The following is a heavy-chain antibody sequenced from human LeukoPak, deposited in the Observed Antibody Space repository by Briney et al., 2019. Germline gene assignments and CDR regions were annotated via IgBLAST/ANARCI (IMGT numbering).Heavy chain of an antibody. D-gene: IGHD3-10*01. CDR3: ASHYGSGFDS. Sequence: SESMSLTCSVSGGSINSGYWSWTRQPPGKGLEWIGLLYPSGSTNYNPSLKSRVTISVDTSKNQFSLKLSSVTAADTAMYYCASHYGSGFDSWGHGTLGPVSS. CDR1: GGSINSGY. V-gene: IGHV4-59*01. J-gene: IGHJ5*01. CDR2: LYPSGST.